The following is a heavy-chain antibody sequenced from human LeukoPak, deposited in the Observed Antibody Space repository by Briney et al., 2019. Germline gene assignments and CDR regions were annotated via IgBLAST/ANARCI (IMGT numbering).Heavy chain of an antibody. J-gene: IGHJ4*02. CDR2: ISAYNGNT. CDR3: ARVLDYYGSGSYYNEFDY. Sequence: ASVKVSCKASGYTFTSYGISWVRQAPGQGLEWMGFISAYNGNTNYAQKRQGRVTMTTDTSTSTAYMELRSLRSDDTAVYYCARVLDYYGSGSYYNEFDYWGQGTLVTVSS. V-gene: IGHV1-18*01. D-gene: IGHD3-10*01. CDR1: GYTFTSYG.